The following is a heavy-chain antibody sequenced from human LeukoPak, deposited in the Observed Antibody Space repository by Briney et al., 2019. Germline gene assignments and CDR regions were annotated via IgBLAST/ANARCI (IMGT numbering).Heavy chain of an antibody. CDR3: ARLYRKTYKWNDQPDY. V-gene: IGHV4-34*01. J-gene: IGHJ4*02. D-gene: IGHD1-20*01. CDR2: INQSGST. CDR1: EGSFSDYD. Sequence: SETLSLTCAVYEGSFSDYDWSWIRQPPGKGLEWIGEINQSGSTNCAPSLKSRVTISVNMSKNQFSLKLISVTAADTAVYYCARLYRKTYKWNDQPDYWGQGTLVTVSS.